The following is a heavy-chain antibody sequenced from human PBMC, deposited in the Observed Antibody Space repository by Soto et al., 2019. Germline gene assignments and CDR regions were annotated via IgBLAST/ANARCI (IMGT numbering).Heavy chain of an antibody. CDR3: ARNVFDSATTSFDY. V-gene: IGHV4-34*01. J-gene: IGHJ4*02. D-gene: IGHD3-9*01. CDR1: GGSFSGYY. CDR2: INHSGST. Sequence: SETLSLTCAVYGGSFSGYYWSWIRQPPGKGLEWIGEINHSGSTNCNPSLKSRLTISVDTSKNQFFLRLRSVTAADTAVYYCARNVFDSATTSFDYWGQGTLVTVSS.